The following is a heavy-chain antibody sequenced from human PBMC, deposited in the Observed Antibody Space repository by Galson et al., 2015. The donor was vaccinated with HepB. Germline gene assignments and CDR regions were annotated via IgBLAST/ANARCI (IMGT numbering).Heavy chain of an antibody. V-gene: IGHV3-64D*06. J-gene: IGHJ4*02. Sequence: SLRLSCAASGFTFSSYAMHWVRQAPGKGLEYVSAISSNGGSTYYADSVKGRFTISRDNSKNTLYLQMSSLRAEDTAVYYCVKAWVLDYYGSDTRSDWGQGTLVTVSS. CDR2: ISSNGGST. CDR3: VKAWVLDYYGSDTRSD. D-gene: IGHD3-10*01. CDR1: GFTFSSYA.